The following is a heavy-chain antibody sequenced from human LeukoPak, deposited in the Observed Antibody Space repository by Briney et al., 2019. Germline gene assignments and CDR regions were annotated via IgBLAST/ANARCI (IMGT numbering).Heavy chain of an antibody. Sequence: SETLSLTCAVYGGSFSGYYWSWIRQPPGKGLEWIGEINHSGSTNYNPSLKSRVTISVDTSKNQFSLKLSSVTAADTAVYYCARHDSSGWYSFEYWGQGTLVTDSS. J-gene: IGHJ4*02. CDR2: INHSGST. D-gene: IGHD6-19*01. V-gene: IGHV4-34*01. CDR1: GGSFSGYY. CDR3: ARHDSSGWYSFEY.